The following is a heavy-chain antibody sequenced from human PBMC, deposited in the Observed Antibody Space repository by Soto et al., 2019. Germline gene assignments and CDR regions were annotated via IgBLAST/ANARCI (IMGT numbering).Heavy chain of an antibody. CDR3: ARSIAAAGTRYYYYGMDV. CDR1: GYSFTSYW. D-gene: IGHD6-13*01. J-gene: IGHJ6*02. V-gene: IGHV5-51*01. Sequence: ESLKISCKGSGYSFTSYWIGWVRQMPGKGLEWMGIIYPGDSDTRYSPSFQGQVTISADKSISTAYLQWSSLKASDTAMYYCARSIAAAGTRYYYYGMDVWGQGTTVTVSS. CDR2: IYPGDSDT.